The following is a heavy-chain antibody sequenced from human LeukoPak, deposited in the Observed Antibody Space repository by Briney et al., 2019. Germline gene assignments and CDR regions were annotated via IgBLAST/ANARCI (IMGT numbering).Heavy chain of an antibody. Sequence: GSLRLSCAASGFTFSSYAMSWVRQAPGKGLEWIGIVYYTESTYYNPTLKSRATVSIDTSRSQFSLKLTSMTAADTAVYYCARLRIVVVPGKGYFDNWGQGTLVTASS. D-gene: IGHD2-2*01. CDR1: GFTFSSYA. J-gene: IGHJ4*02. CDR3: ARLRIVVVPGKGYFDN. CDR2: VYYTEST. V-gene: IGHV4-39*01.